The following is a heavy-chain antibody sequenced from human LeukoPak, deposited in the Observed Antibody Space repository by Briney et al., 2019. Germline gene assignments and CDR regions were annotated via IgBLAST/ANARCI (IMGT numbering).Heavy chain of an antibody. V-gene: IGHV1-2*02. CDR2: INPNSGDT. CDR1: GYTFTDYY. J-gene: IGHJ6*03. Sequence: ASVKVSCKSSGYTFTDYYIHWVRQAPGQGLEWMGWINPNSGDTNNAQKFQDRVAMTSDTSITTAYMELSRLRFDDTAVYYCAKGDYYYMDVWGKRTTVTVSS. CDR3: AKGDYYYMDV.